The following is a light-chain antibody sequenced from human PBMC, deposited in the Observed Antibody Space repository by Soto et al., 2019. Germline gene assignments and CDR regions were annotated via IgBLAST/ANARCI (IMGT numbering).Light chain of an antibody. CDR2: EVS. V-gene: IGLV2-14*01. Sequence: QSALTQPASVSGSPGQSITISCTGTSNDIGGYNFVSWYQQHPGKAPKLIIYEVSNRPSGVSDRFSGSKSGNTASLTISGLHAEDETDYYCISYTSSSSWVFGGGTKLTVL. J-gene: IGLJ3*02. CDR3: ISYTSSSSWV. CDR1: SNDIGGYNF.